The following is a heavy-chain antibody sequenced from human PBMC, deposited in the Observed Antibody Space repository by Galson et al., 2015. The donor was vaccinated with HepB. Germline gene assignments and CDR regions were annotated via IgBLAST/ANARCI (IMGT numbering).Heavy chain of an antibody. J-gene: IGHJ4*02. V-gene: IGHV1-18*01. CDR2: ISANTGNT. CDR1: GYTFTSNG. Sequence: SVKVSCKASGYTFTSNGISWVRQAPGHGLEWMGWISANTGNTNYAQKFQGRVTLPRDTSTSSVHMELRSLRIDDTAVYYRARDRLHSLDYWGPGSLVTVSS. D-gene: IGHD2-15*01. CDR3: ARDRLHSLDY.